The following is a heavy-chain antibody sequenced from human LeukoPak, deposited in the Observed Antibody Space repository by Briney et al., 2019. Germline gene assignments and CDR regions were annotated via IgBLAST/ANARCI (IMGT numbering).Heavy chain of an antibody. Sequence: GGSLRLSCAASGFTVSSNYMSWVRQAPGKGLEWVSYIGSSSSTIYYADSVKGRFTISRDNAKNSLYLQMNSLRAEDTAVYYCARDGGYYYDSSGYNDYWGQGTLVTVSS. CDR3: ARDGGYYYDSSGYNDY. V-gene: IGHV3-48*04. CDR1: GFTVSSNY. D-gene: IGHD3-22*01. CDR2: IGSSSSTI. J-gene: IGHJ4*02.